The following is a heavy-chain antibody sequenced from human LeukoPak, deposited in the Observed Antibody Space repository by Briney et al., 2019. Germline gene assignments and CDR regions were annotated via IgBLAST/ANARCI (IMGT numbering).Heavy chain of an antibody. CDR3: ARPHNSGWEFDP. D-gene: IGHD5-12*01. CDR2: INAGNGNT. J-gene: IGHJ5*02. V-gene: IGHV1-3*01. Sequence: ASVKVSCKAFGYTFTSYAMHWVRQAPGQRLEWMGWINAGNGNTKYSQKFQGRVTITRDTSASTAYMELSSLRSEDTAVYYCARPHNSGWEFDPWGQGTLVTVSS. CDR1: GYTFTSYA.